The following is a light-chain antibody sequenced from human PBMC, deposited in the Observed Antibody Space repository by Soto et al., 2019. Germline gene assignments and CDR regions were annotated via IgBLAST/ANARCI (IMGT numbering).Light chain of an antibody. CDR3: QQYKSYSDT. V-gene: IGKV1-5*01. J-gene: IGKJ2*01. CDR1: QRISSW. CDR2: DAS. Sequence: DIQMTQSPSTLSASVGDRVTITCRASQRISSWLAWYQQKPGKAPKLLIYDASSLESGVPSRFSCSGSGTEFTLTISSLQPDDFATYYCQQYKSYSDTFGQGTKLEIK.